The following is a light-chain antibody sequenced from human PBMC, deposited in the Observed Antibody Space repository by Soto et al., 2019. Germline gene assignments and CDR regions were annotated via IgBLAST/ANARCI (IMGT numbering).Light chain of an antibody. Sequence: DVVMTQSPLSLPVTLGQPASISCRSSQSLVYKDGNTYLNWFQQRPGRSPRRLIYKVSNRDSAVQDRFSGSGSDNDFTLKISRVEAEDVGVYYCMQGTHWPYTFGQGTKLEIK. V-gene: IGKV2-30*01. CDR1: QSLVYKDGNTY. CDR3: MQGTHWPYT. CDR2: KVS. J-gene: IGKJ2*01.